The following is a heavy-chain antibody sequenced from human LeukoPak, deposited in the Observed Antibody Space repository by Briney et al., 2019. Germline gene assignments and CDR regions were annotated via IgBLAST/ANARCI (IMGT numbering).Heavy chain of an antibody. V-gene: IGHV3-7*01. J-gene: IGHJ3*02. CDR2: IKQDGSEK. D-gene: IGHD6-19*01. CDR1: GFTFSSNW. CDR3: ARVAGIPDAFDI. Sequence: PGGSLRLSCAASGFTFSSNWMSWVRQAPGKGLEWVANIKQDGSEKYYVDSVKGRFTISRDNAKNSLYLQMNSLRAEDTAVYYCARVAGIPDAFDIWGQGTMVTVSS.